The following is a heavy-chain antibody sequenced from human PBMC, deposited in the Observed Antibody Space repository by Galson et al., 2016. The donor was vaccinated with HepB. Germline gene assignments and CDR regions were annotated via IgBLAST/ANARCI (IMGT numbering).Heavy chain of an antibody. J-gene: IGHJ6*02. V-gene: IGHV3-33*01. CDR3: ARDRGGTADYFGMDV. CDR1: GFPFSSYG. Sequence: SLRLSCAASGFPFSSYGMHWVRQAPGKGLECVAVVWWDGTRGNYADSVKGRFTISRDNSKNTLYLQMNSLRGEDTAVYFCARDRGGTADYFGMDVWGQGTTVIVSS. D-gene: IGHD1-1*01. CDR2: VWWDGTRG.